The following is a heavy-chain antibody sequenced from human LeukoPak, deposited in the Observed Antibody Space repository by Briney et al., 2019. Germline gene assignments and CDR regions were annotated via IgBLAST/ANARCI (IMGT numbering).Heavy chain of an antibody. D-gene: IGHD5-18*01. Sequence: PGRPVTLFCAASGFPYSHHGMLWARQAPGKGLEWVEAISFDGSDHYYADSVKGRFTMSRDNSKNTVCLQMNSLRAEDTAGYYCAKDYEDTAGAGLDSWGQGSLVTVSS. V-gene: IGHV3-30*18. CDR1: GFPYSHHG. CDR2: ISFDGSDH. CDR3: AKDYEDTAGAGLDS. J-gene: IGHJ4*02.